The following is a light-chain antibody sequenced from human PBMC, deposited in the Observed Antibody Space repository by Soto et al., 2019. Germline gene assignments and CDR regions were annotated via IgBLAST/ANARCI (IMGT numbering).Light chain of an antibody. J-gene: IGKJ5*01. V-gene: IGKV3-11*01. CDR1: QSVNLN. CDR2: DAS. CDR3: QQRSNWPPT. Sequence: EIMMTQSPGTLSVSPGEGATLSCTASQSVNLNLAWYQQKPGQAPRLLIYDASNRATGIPARFSGSGSGTDFTLTISSLEPEDFAVYYCQQRSNWPPTFGQGTRLEIK.